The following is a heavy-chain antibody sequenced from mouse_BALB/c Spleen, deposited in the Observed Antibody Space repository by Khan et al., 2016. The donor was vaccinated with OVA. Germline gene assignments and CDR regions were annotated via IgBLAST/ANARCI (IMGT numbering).Heavy chain of an antibody. J-gene: IGHJ3*01. V-gene: IGHV3-8*02. CDR2: MIYSGNT. D-gene: IGHD2-14*01. Sequence: EVQLVESGPSLVKPSQTLSLTCSVTGDSITSGYWNWIRKFPGNKLEYMGYMIYSGNTYYNPSLKSRISITPHTSNNQYYLQLNSVTTEDTATYYCARSTYRYAFVYWGQGTLVTVSA. CDR3: ARSTYRYAFVY. CDR1: GDSITSGY.